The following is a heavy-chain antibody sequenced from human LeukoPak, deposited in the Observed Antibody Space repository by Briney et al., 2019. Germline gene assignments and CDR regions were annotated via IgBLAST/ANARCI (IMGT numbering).Heavy chain of an antibody. D-gene: IGHD2-2*01. CDR3: ARHRGRLLSTIVDY. J-gene: IGHJ4*02. CDR1: GGSISSSSYY. Sequence: SETLSLTCTVSGGSISSSSYYWGWIRQPPGKGLEWIGSIYYSGSTYYNPSLKSRVTISVDTSKNQFSLKLSSVTAADTAVYYCARHRGRLLSTIVDYWGQGTLVTVSS. V-gene: IGHV4-39*01. CDR2: IYYSGST.